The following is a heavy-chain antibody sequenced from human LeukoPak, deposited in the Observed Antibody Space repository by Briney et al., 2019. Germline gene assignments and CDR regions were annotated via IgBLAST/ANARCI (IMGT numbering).Heavy chain of an antibody. CDR1: GGSISRYY. J-gene: IGHJ4*02. V-gene: IGHV4-59*08. Sequence: PSETLSLTCTVSGGSISRYYWSWIRQPPGKGLEWIGYIYYSGSTNYNPSLKSRVTISVDTSKNQFSLRLSSVTAADTAVYYCARSPAEPPYYFDYWGQGTLVTVSS. CDR2: IYYSGST. D-gene: IGHD2-2*01. CDR3: ARSPAEPPYYFDY.